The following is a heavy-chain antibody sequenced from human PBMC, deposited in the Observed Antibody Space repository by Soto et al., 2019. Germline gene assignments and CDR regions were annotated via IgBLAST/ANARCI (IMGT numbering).Heavy chain of an antibody. CDR3: ARDRYYDSSGYYNDY. Sequence: QVQLVQSGAEVKKPGASVKVSCKASGYTFTSYGISWVRQAPGQGREWMGWISAYNGNTNYAQKLQGRVTMTTDTSTSTAYMELRSLRSDDTAVYYCARDRYYDSSGYYNDYWGQGTLVTVSS. CDR2: ISAYNGNT. D-gene: IGHD3-22*01. V-gene: IGHV1-18*01. CDR1: GYTFTSYG. J-gene: IGHJ4*02.